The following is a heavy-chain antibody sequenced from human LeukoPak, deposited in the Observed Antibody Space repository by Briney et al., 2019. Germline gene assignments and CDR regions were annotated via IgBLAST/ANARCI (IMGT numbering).Heavy chain of an antibody. J-gene: IGHJ4*02. CDR3: ARGSGVVITHFDY. CDR1: GFTFSSYG. V-gene: IGHV3-33*01. Sequence: GGPLRLSCAASGFTFSSYGMHWVRQAPGKGLEWVAVIWYDGSNKYYADSVKGRFTISRENSKNTLYLQMNSLRAEDTAVYYCARGSGVVITHFDYWGQGTLVTVSS. D-gene: IGHD3-3*01. CDR2: IWYDGSNK.